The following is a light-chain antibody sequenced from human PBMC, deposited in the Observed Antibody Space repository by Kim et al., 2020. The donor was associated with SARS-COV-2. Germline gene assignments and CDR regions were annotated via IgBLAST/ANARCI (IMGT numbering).Light chain of an antibody. V-gene: IGLV2-14*03. CDR1: SGEIGGDNY. CDR3: NSYTSSSTFV. J-gene: IGLJ1*01. Sequence: SITISCTGTSGEIGGDNYVSWYQQPPDKAPKLMISDVSKRPSGFSYRFSGSKSGNTASLTISGLQAKAEADYYCNSYTSSSTFVLGTGTKVTVL. CDR2: DVS.